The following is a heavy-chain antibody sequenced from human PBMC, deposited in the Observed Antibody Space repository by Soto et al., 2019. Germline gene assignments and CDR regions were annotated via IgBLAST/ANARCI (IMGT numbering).Heavy chain of an antibody. CDR2: ISGSGGST. V-gene: IGHV3-23*01. CDR3: AKDWGY. Sequence: DVQLLESGGSLVQPGGSLRLSCAASGFTFSTYGMTWVRQAPGKGLEWVSGISGSGGSTYYADSVKGRFTISRDNSKNTLYLQMNSLRDEDMAVYYCAKDWGYWGQGTLVTVSS. CDR1: GFTFSTYG. J-gene: IGHJ4*02. D-gene: IGHD7-27*01.